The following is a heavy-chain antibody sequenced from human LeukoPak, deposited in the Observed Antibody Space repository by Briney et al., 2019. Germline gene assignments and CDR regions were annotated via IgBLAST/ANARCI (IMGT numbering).Heavy chain of an antibody. CDR1: GYTFTSYY. D-gene: IGHD3-9*01. CDR2: INPSGGST. Sequence: ASVKVSCKASGYTFTSYYMHWVRQAPGQGLEWMGIINPSGGSTSYAQKFQGRVTMTRDMSTSTVYMELSSLRSEDTAVYYCARDSLYYDILTGYLHLDYWGQGTLVTVSS. J-gene: IGHJ4*02. CDR3: ARDSLYYDILTGYLHLDY. V-gene: IGHV1-46*01.